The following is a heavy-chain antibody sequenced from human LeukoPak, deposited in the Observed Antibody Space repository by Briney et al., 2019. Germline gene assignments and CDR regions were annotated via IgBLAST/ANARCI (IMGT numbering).Heavy chain of an antibody. CDR1: GGSISSGGYY. CDR2: IYYSGST. V-gene: IGHV4-31*03. CDR3: ARGGFRTYYDILTGYWDY. D-gene: IGHD3-9*01. Sequence: SETLSLTCTVSGGSISSGGYYWSWIRQHPGKGLEWIGYIYYSGSTYYNPSLKSRVTISVDTSKNQFSLKLSSVTAADTAVYYCARGGFRTYYDILTGYWDYWGQGTLVTVSS. J-gene: IGHJ4*02.